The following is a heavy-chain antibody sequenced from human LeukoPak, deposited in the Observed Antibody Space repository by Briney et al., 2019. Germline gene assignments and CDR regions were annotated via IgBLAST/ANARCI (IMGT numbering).Heavy chain of an antibody. J-gene: IGHJ4*02. D-gene: IGHD3-22*01. Sequence: GGSLRLSCAASGFTFSGHWMTWVRQAPGKGLEWVANIKEDGSKKNYVDSVKGRFTISRGNAKNSLYLQMTSLRAEDTAMYYCATPLDYRDSSGFHQGGDWGQGTLVIVSS. CDR3: ATPLDYRDSSGFHQGGD. CDR2: IKEDGSKK. V-gene: IGHV3-7*03. CDR1: GFTFSGHW.